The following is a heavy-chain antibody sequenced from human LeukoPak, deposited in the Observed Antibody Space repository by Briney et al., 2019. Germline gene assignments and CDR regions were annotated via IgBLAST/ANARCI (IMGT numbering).Heavy chain of an antibody. CDR1: GYTFTSYA. D-gene: IGHD2-15*01. V-gene: IGHV1-3*01. CDR3: ARGPLCSGGSCWHYYGMDV. Sequence: ASVKVSCKASGYTFTSYAMHWVRQAPGQRLEWMGWINAGNGNTKYSQKFQGRVTITRDTSASTAYMELSSLRSEDTAVYYCARGPLCSGGSCWHYYGMDVWGQGTTVTVSS. CDR2: INAGNGNT. J-gene: IGHJ6*02.